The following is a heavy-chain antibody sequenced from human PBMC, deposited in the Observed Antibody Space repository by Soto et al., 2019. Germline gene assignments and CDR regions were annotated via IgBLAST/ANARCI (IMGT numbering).Heavy chain of an antibody. CDR1: GFSLIPIGVG. Sequence: QITLKESAPTLVQPTQTLTLTCTFSGFSLIPIGVGVGWIRQPPGGALEWVAVIYWDNDKRYNPSLSRRLSITKDASRNQLFLILTNVYPVNSAIYYCANLSMTQAEVVGLYAFDICGQGTLVTVSP. J-gene: IGHJ3*02. CDR3: ANLSMTQAEVVGLYAFDI. V-gene: IGHV2-5*02. D-gene: IGHD2-15*01. CDR2: IYWDNDK.